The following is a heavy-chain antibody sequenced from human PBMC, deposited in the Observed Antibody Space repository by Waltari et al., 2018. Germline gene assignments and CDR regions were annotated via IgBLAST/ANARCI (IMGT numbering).Heavy chain of an antibody. Sequence: QVQLQESGPGLVKPSETLSLTCTVSGGSISSHYWTWIRQPPGKGLEWIGYIYYSGSTNYNPSLKSRVTISVDTSKNQFSLKLSSVTAADTAVYYCARGHIVVVPAANYNWFDPWGQGTLVTVSS. CDR3: ARGHIVVVPAANYNWFDP. V-gene: IGHV4-59*11. D-gene: IGHD2-2*01. CDR2: IYYSGST. CDR1: GGSISSHY. J-gene: IGHJ5*02.